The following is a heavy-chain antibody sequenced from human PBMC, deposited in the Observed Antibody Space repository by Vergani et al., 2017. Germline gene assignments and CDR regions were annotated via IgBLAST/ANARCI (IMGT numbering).Heavy chain of an antibody. CDR1: GFTFSNYG. CDR2: IKQDGSEK. Sequence: VQLVESGGGVVQPGGSLRLSCGASGFTFSNYGMHWVRQAPGKGLEWVANIKQDGSEKYYVDSVKGRFTISRDNAKNSLYLQMNSLRAEDTAVYYCARDITIFHYYYMDVWGKGTTVTVSS. D-gene: IGHD3-3*01. J-gene: IGHJ6*03. CDR3: ARDITIFHYYYMDV. V-gene: IGHV3-7*01.